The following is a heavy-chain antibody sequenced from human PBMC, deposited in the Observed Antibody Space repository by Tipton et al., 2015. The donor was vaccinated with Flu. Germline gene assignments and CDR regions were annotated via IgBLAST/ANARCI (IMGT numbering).Heavy chain of an antibody. J-gene: IGHJ4*02. CDR1: GFDFSGYG. CDR3: AKDGWDTSGWYPFDY. V-gene: IGHV3-30*02. CDR2: IRHDESDK. D-gene: IGHD6-19*01. Sequence: QLVQSGGGVVQPGGSLRLSCAASGFDFSGYGMHWVRQAPGKGLEWVAFIRHDESDKYYADSVKGRFTISRDNSKNALYLLINSLRTEDTAVYYCAKDGWDTSGWYPFDYWGQGTLVTVSS.